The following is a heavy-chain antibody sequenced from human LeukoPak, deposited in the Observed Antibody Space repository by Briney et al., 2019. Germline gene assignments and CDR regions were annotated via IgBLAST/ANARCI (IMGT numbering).Heavy chain of an antibody. CDR3: ASPLHDYGDYQA. Sequence: GASVKVSCKASGYTFTGYYMHWVRQAPGQGLEWMGWISAYNGNTNYAQKLQGRVTMTTDTSTSTAYMELRNLRSDDTAIYYCASPLHDYGDYQAWGQGTLVTVSS. CDR1: GYTFTGYY. J-gene: IGHJ5*02. CDR2: ISAYNGNT. D-gene: IGHD4-17*01. V-gene: IGHV1-18*04.